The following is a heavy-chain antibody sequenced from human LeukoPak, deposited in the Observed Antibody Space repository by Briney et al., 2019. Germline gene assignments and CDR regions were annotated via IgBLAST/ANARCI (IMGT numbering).Heavy chain of an antibody. D-gene: IGHD2-2*01. CDR3: ARAPSAAPAAENWFDP. CDR1: GYTFTSYG. J-gene: IGHJ5*02. V-gene: IGHV1-18*01. CDR2: ISAYNGNT. Sequence: ASVKVSCKASGYTFTSYGISWVRQAPGQGLEWMGWISAYNGNTNYAQKLQGRVTMTTDTSTSTAYMELRSLRSDDTAVYYCARAPSAAPAAENWFDPWGQGTLVTVSS.